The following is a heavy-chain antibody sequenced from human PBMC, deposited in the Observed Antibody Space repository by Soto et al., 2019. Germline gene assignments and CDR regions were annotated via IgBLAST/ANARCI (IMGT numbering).Heavy chain of an antibody. D-gene: IGHD3-10*01. CDR2: ISYDGSNK. CDR1: GFTFSSYA. V-gene: IGHV3-30-3*01. CDR3: ASRYYPFDY. Sequence: PGGSLRLSCAASGFTFSSYAMHWVRQAPGKGLEWVAVISYDGSNKYYADSVKGRFTISRDNSKNTLYLQMNSLRAEDTAVYYCASRYYPFDYWGQGTLVTVSS. J-gene: IGHJ4*02.